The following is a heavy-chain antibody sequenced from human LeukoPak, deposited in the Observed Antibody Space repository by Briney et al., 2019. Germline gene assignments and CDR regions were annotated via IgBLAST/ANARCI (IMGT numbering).Heavy chain of an antibody. CDR3: ARHATWPTLPFDY. CDR2: IYYSGST. D-gene: IGHD2-15*01. J-gene: IGHJ4*02. V-gene: IGHV4-39*01. Sequence: SETLSLTCTVSGGSISSSSYYWGWIRQLPGKGLEWIGSIYYSGSTYYNPSLKSRVTISVDTFKNQFSLKLSSVTAADTAVYYCARHATWPTLPFDYWGQGTLVTVSS. CDR1: GGSISSSSYY.